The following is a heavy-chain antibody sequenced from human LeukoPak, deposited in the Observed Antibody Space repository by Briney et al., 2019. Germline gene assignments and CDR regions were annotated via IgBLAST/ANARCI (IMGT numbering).Heavy chain of an antibody. D-gene: IGHD1-26*01. CDR2: ISSSSSYI. Sequence: GGSLRLSCAASGFTFSTYSMNWVRQAPGKGLEWVSSISSSSSYIYYADSVKGRFTISRDNAKKSVYLQMNSLRAEDTAVYYCARAYSERYGLGYYYIDVWGKETTVTISS. V-gene: IGHV3-21*01. CDR3: ARAYSERYGLGYYYIDV. CDR1: GFTFSTYS. J-gene: IGHJ6*03.